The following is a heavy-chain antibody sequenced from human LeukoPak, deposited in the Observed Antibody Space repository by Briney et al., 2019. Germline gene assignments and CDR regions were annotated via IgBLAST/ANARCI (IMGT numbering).Heavy chain of an antibody. CDR3: ASGSEARVAFDY. CDR2: IIPMFGIA. J-gene: IGHJ4*02. D-gene: IGHD5-12*01. CDR1: GGTFGSYG. V-gene: IGHV1-69*04. Sequence: ASVKVSCKASGGTFGSYGISWVRQAPGQGLEWMGRIIPMFGIANYAQKFQGRVTITADKSTSTVYMELSSLRSEDTAVYYCASGSEARVAFDYWGQGTLVTVSS.